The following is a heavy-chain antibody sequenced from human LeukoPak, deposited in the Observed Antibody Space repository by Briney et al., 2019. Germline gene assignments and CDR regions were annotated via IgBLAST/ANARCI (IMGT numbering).Heavy chain of an antibody. CDR2: ISSSSGTI. CDR3: ARGQGDFWSGYYYYYYMDV. J-gene: IGHJ6*03. D-gene: IGHD3-3*01. V-gene: IGHV3-48*04. Sequence: GGSLRPSCAASGFTSSSYSMNWVRQALGEGLEWVSYISSSSGTIYNTDSVTGRFTISRDNAKNSLYLQMNSLRAEDTALYYCARGQGDFWSGYYYYYYMDVWGKGTTVTVSS. CDR1: GFTSSSYS.